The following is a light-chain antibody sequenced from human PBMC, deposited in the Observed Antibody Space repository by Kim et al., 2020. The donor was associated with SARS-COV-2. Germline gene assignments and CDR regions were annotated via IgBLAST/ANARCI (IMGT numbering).Light chain of an antibody. J-gene: IGKJ1*01. CDR1: QSILYSSNNNNY. CDR3: QQYYAYPPM. Sequence: ATINCKSSQSILYSSNNNNYLAWYQQKPGQPPKLLIYWASTRESGVPDRFSGSGSGTDFTLTISRLQAEDVAVYYCQQYYAYPPMFGQGTKVYIK. V-gene: IGKV4-1*01. CDR2: WAS.